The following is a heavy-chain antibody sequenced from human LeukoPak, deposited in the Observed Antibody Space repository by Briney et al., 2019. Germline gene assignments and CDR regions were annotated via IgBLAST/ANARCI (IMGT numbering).Heavy chain of an antibody. Sequence: GGSLRLSCAASGFTLSNYWMNWVRPAPRKGRVWVSRIKNDGGKNYSDPVKGRFTISRYNAKNTLYLQMNSLRAEDTAVYYCLRDLNYWGQGILVTVSS. CDR3: LRDLNY. V-gene: IGHV3-74*01. CDR1: GFTLSNYW. CDR2: IKNDGGK. J-gene: IGHJ4*02. D-gene: IGHD3-9*01.